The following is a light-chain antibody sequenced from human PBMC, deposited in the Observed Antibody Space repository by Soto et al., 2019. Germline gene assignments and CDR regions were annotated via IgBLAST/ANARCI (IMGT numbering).Light chain of an antibody. CDR1: QTISSW. V-gene: IGKV1-5*03. Sequence: DIQMTQSPSAVSGSVGDRVTITCRASQTISSWLAWYQQKPGKAPKLLIYKASTLKSGVPSRFSGSGSGTEFTLTISSLQPDDFATYYCQHYNSYSEAFGQGTMADIK. CDR2: KAS. J-gene: IGKJ1*01. CDR3: QHYNSYSEA.